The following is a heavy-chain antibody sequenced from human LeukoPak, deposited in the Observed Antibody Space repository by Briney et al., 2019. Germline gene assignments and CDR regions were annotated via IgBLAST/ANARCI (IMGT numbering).Heavy chain of an antibody. CDR2: ITQEESER. V-gene: IGHV3-7*01. CDR3: ARGGGDS. D-gene: IGHD3-3*01. CDR1: GFTFSTSW. Sequence: GGSLRLSCAAPGFTFSTSWTKWVRQAPGKGLEWVAMITQEESERYYVDSVKGRFIISRDNVKSSLYLQMNSLRAEDTAVYYCARGGGDSWGQGTLVTVSS. J-gene: IGHJ4*02.